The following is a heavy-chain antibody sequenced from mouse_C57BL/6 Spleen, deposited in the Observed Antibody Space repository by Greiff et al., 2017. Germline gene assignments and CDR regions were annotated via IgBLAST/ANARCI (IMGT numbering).Heavy chain of an antibody. CDR1: GYTFTSYW. V-gene: IGHV1-59*01. D-gene: IGHD2-3*01. J-gene: IGHJ4*01. CDR2: IDPSDSYT. Sequence: QVQLQQPGAELVRPGTSVKLSCKASGYTFTSYWMHWVKQRPGQGLEWIGVIDPSDSYTNYNQKFKGKATLTVDTSSSTAYMQLSSLTSEDSAVYYCARYDGYYEGYYYAMDYWGQGTSVTVSS. CDR3: ARYDGYYEGYYYAMDY.